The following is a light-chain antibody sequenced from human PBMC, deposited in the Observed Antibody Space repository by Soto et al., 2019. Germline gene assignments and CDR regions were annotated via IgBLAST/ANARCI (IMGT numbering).Light chain of an antibody. Sequence: DIVMTQSPDSLAVSLGERATINCKSSQSVLYSSNNKNYLAWYQQKPGQPPKLLIYWASTRESGVPHRFSGGGSGTDFTFTISSLEAEDVAVYSCQQYYSTPWTLGQGTKVEIK. CDR3: QQYYSTPWT. V-gene: IGKV4-1*01. CDR2: WAS. J-gene: IGKJ1*01. CDR1: QSVLYSSNNKNY.